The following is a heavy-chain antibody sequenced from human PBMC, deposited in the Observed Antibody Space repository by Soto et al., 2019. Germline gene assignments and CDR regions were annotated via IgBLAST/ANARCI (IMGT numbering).Heavy chain of an antibody. V-gene: IGHV4-59*01. CDR3: ARGRVLLWFGSFDP. J-gene: IGHJ5*02. CDR2: IYYSGST. D-gene: IGHD3-10*01. Sequence: SETLSLTCTVSGGSISSYYWSWIRQPPGKGLEWIGYIYYSGSTNYNPSLKSRVTISVDTSKNQFSLKLSSVTAADTAVYYCARGRVLLWFGSFDPWGQGTLVTVSS. CDR1: GGSISSYY.